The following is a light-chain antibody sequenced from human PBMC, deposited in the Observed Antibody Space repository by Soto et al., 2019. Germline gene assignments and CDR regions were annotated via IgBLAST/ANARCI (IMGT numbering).Light chain of an antibody. J-gene: IGLJ1*01. CDR2: SNN. CDR3: AAWDDSLSGYV. V-gene: IGLV1-47*02. CDR1: SSNIGSNY. Sequence: QSVLTQPASASGTPGQRVTISCSGSSSNIGSNYVYWYQQLPGTAPKLLIYSNNQRPSGVPDRSSGSKSGTSASLAISGLRSEDEADYYCAAWDDSLSGYVFGTGTKVTVL.